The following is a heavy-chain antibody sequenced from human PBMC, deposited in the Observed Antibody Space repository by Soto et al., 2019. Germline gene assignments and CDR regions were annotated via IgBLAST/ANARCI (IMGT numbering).Heavy chain of an antibody. CDR1: GYTFTSNW. V-gene: IGHV1-46*01. J-gene: IGHJ5*02. CDR3: ARDHSISSSGACWHDP. CDR2: INPSGGST. Sequence: ASVKVSCKASGYTFTSNWIHWVRRAPGQGLEWMGIINPSGGSTYYAQKFQGRATLTRDTSTSTVDMELTSLTSEDTAVYYCARDHSISSSGACWHDPLGQGTLVTASS. D-gene: IGHD6-13*01.